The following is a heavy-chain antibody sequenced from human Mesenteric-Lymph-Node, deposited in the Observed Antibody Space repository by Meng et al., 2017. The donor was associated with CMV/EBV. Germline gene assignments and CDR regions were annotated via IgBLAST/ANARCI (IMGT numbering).Heavy chain of an antibody. CDR3: ARGNLRRVTTDY. D-gene: IGHD4-17*01. J-gene: IGHJ4*02. CDR1: GGSISSYY. CDR2: IYYSGST. V-gene: IGHV4-59*01. Sequence: SETLSLTCTVSGGSISSYYWSWIRQPPGKGLEWIGYIYYSGSTNYNPSLKSRVTISVDTSKNQFSLKLSSVTAADTAVYYCARGNLRRVTTDYWGQGTLVTVSS.